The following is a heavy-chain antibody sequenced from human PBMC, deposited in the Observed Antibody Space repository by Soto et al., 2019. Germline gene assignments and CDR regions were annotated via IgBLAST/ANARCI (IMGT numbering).Heavy chain of an antibody. V-gene: IGHV1-2*04. Sequence: ASVKVSCKASAYTFTDYYMDWVRQAPGQGLEWMGWINPNSGGTNYAKKFQAWVTMTRDTSISTAYMELSRLRSDDTAVYYCARDYSEAFDYWGQGTLVTVYS. CDR2: INPNSGGT. D-gene: IGHD2-15*01. CDR1: AYTFTDYY. J-gene: IGHJ4*02. CDR3: ARDYSEAFDY.